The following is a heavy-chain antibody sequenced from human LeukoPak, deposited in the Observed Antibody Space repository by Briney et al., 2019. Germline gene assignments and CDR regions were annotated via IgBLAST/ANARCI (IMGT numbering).Heavy chain of an antibody. D-gene: IGHD2-2*01. J-gene: IGHJ4*02. Sequence: QPGGSLRLSCAASGFTFSSYGMHWVRQAPGKGLEWVAFIRYDGSNKYYADSVKGRFTISRDNSKNTLYLQMNSLRAEDTAVYYCAKESALGYCSSTSCSSPNRYFDYWGQGTLVTVSS. CDR3: AKESALGYCSSTSCSSPNRYFDY. CDR2: IRYDGSNK. CDR1: GFTFSSYG. V-gene: IGHV3-30*02.